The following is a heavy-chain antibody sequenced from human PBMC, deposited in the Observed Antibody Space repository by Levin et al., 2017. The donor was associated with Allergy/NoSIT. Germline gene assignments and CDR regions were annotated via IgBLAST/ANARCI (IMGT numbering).Heavy chain of an antibody. V-gene: IGHV1-18*01. CDR3: ARDWDDTAKIIADY. Sequence: PGGSLRLSCKASGYTFTTYGISWVRQAPGQGLEWMGWISPRSGKTEFAEKLRGRVTMTTDTSTTTAYMELRSLRFDDTATYYCARDWDDTAKIIADYWGQGTLITVSS. J-gene: IGHJ4*02. CDR2: ISPRSGKT. CDR1: GYTFTTYG. D-gene: IGHD5-18*01.